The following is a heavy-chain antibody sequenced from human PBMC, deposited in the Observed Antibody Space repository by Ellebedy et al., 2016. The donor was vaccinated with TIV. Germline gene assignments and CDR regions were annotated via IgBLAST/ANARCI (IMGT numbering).Heavy chain of an antibody. V-gene: IGHV3-15*01. J-gene: IGHJ4*02. CDR3: GNALAYTHYDY. CDR1: GFTFTNAW. CDR2: IKSKTDGGIT. Sequence: GESLKISCAASGFTFTNAWMSRVRQAPGKGLEWVGRIKSKTDGGITDYGAPVTGRFTISRDDSKNTLYLQMNSLETDDTAVYYCGNALAYTHYDYWGQGTLVTVSS. D-gene: IGHD3-16*01.